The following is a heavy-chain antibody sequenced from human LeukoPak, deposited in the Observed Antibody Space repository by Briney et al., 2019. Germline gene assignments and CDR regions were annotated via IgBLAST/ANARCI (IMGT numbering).Heavy chain of an antibody. D-gene: IGHD3-22*01. CDR1: GGTFSSYA. Sequence: SVKVSCKASGGTFSSYAISWVRQAPGQGLEWMGRIIPILGIANYAQKFQGRVTITADKSTSTAYMELSSLRSEDTAVYYCARGEAYYYDSSGYYGGYWGQGTLVTVSS. J-gene: IGHJ4*02. CDR3: ARGEAYYYDSSGYYGGY. CDR2: IIPILGIA. V-gene: IGHV1-69*04.